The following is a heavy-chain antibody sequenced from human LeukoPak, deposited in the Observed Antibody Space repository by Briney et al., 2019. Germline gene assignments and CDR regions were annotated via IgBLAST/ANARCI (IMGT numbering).Heavy chain of an antibody. CDR1: GGTFSSYA. V-gene: IGHV1-18*01. D-gene: IGHD2-8*01. CDR3: ARDGWSLGP. J-gene: IGHJ5*02. Sequence: ASVKVSCKASGGTFSSYAISWVRQAPGQGLEWMAWISVYSGNTKYAQKFQDRVTLTADTSTSTVYMELRSLRSDDTAVYYCARDGWSLGPWGQGTLVTVSS. CDR2: ISVYSGNT.